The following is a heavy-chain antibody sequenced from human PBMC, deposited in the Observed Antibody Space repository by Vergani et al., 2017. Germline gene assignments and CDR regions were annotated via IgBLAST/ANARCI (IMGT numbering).Heavy chain of an antibody. V-gene: IGHV4-31*11. CDR3: ARVDTQVPATSHFCYMDV. D-gene: IGHD6-25*01. J-gene: IGHJ6*03. Sequence: QVQLQESGPGLVKPSQTLSLTCAVSGGSISSGDHCWTWIRQRPGKGLEWIGYIFYSGTTYDNPSLRSRLTISVDTSQNQFSLKLRSVTAADTAVYYCARVDTQVPATSHFCYMDVWGKGTTVVVSS. CDR1: GGSISSGDHC. CDR2: IFYSGTT.